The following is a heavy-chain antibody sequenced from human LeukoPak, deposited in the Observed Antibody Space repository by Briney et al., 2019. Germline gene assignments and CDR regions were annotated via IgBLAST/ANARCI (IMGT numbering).Heavy chain of an antibody. Sequence: ASVKVSCKASGYTFTGHGISWVRQAPGQGLEWMGWISVYTTNTAYTERLQDRITMATDPSTSTAYLELRSLRFDDTAVYYCARRHVDHGADHWGQGTLVTVSS. J-gene: IGHJ5*02. CDR2: ISVYTTNT. V-gene: IGHV1-18*01. CDR1: GYTFTGHG. CDR3: ARRHVDHGADH. D-gene: IGHD4/OR15-4a*01.